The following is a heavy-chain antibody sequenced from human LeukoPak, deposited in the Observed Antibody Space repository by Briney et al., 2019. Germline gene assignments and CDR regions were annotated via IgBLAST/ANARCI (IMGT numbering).Heavy chain of an antibody. Sequence: PGGSLRLSCAASGFTFSNYAMSWVRQTPGKGLEWVSAIIGSGGSAYYADSVQGRFTISRDNSKNTLYLQLNSLRAEDTAIYYCASRYCSGGSCYNRYYFDYWGQGTLVTVSS. J-gene: IGHJ4*02. CDR1: GFTFSNYA. CDR2: IIGSGGSA. D-gene: IGHD2-15*01. CDR3: ASRYCSGGSCYNRYYFDY. V-gene: IGHV3-23*01.